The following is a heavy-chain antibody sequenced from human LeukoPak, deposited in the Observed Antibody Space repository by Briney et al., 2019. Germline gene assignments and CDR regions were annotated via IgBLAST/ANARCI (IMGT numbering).Heavy chain of an antibody. CDR1: GGSISSGDYY. V-gene: IGHV4-30-4*08. CDR2: IYYSGST. D-gene: IGHD3-3*01. CDR3: ARHQSWSGYYPRPLDY. J-gene: IGHJ4*02. Sequence: SETLSLTCTVSGGSISSGDYYWSWIRQPPGKGLEWIGYIYYSGSTYYNPSLKSRVTISVGTSKNQFSLKLSSVTAADTAVYYCARHQSWSGYYPRPLDYWGQGTLVTVSS.